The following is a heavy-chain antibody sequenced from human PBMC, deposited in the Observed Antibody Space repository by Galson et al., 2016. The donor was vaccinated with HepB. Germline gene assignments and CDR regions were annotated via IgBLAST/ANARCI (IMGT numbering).Heavy chain of an antibody. CDR2: ISNDESNE. CDR3: ANSGLLRFLEWLLPFDC. J-gene: IGHJ4*02. D-gene: IGHD3-3*01. Sequence: SLRLSCAASGFTFSNYGMHWVRQAPGKGLEWVAVISNDESNEYDADSVKGRFTISGDNSNNTLYLQMTSLRAEDTAVYYCANSGLLRFLEWLLPFDCWGQRTLVTVSS. V-gene: IGHV3-30*18. CDR1: GFTFSNYG.